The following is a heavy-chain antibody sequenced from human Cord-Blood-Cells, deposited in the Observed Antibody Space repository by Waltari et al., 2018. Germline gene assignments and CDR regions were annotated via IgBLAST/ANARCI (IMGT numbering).Heavy chain of an antibody. V-gene: IGHV4-39*01. J-gene: IGHJ3*02. CDR1: GGSISSSRYY. Sequence: QLQLQESGPGLVKPSETLSLTCTVSGGSISSSRYYWGWIRQPPGKGLEWIGSIYYSGSTYYNPSLKSRVTISVDTSKNQFSLKLSSVTAADTAVYYCARPPYYNFWSGYYDAFDIWGQGTMVTVSS. CDR3: ARPPYYNFWSGYYDAFDI. D-gene: IGHD3-3*01. CDR2: IYYSGST.